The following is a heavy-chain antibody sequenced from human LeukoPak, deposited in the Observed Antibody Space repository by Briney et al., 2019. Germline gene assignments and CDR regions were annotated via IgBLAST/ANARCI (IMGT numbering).Heavy chain of an antibody. CDR3: ARHQYYDFWSGYIDY. Sequence: SETLSLTCTVSGGSISSYYWSWIRQPPGKRLEWIGYIYYSGSTNYNPSLKSRVTISVDTSKNQFSLKLSSVTAADTAVYYCARHQYYDFWSGYIDYWGQGTLVTVSS. CDR1: GGSISSYY. D-gene: IGHD3-3*01. J-gene: IGHJ4*02. V-gene: IGHV4-59*08. CDR2: IYYSGST.